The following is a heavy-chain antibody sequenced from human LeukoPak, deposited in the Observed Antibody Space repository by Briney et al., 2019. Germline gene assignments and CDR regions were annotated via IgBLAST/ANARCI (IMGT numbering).Heavy chain of an antibody. V-gene: IGHV3-7*01. J-gene: IGHJ6*03. CDR3: ARGPSVLPYMDV. Sequence: PGGSLRLSCAASGFTFSSYWMSWVRQAPGKGLEWVANIKQDGSEKYYVGPVRGRFTISRDNAKNSLYLQMNSLRAEDTAVYYCARGPSVLPYMDVWGKGTTVTVSS. D-gene: IGHD2-2*01. CDR1: GFTFSSYW. CDR2: IKQDGSEK.